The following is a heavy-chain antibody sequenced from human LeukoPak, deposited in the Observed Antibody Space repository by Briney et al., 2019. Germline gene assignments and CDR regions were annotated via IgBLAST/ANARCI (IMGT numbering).Heavy chain of an antibody. V-gene: IGHV3-9*01. Sequence: PGGSLRLSCAASGFTFDDYAMHWVRQASGKGLEWVSGISRNSGSIGYADSVKGRFTISRDNAKNSLYLQMNSLRAEDTALYYCAKDTGYFHSSGSFDYWGQGTLVTVSS. CDR3: AKDTGYFHSSGSFDY. J-gene: IGHJ4*02. CDR1: GFTFDDYA. CDR2: ISRNSGSI. D-gene: IGHD3-22*01.